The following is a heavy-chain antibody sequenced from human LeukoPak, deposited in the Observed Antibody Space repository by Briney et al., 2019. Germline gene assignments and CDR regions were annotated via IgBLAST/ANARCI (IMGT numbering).Heavy chain of an antibody. V-gene: IGHV3-23*01. J-gene: IGHJ4*02. Sequence: GGSLRLSCAASGFTFSSYATSWVCQAPGKGLEWVSSISGSGGNTYYADSVKGRFTISRDNSKNTLYMQMNSLRAEDTAVYYCAKLVTHFDYWGQGTLVTVSS. CDR2: ISGSGGNT. CDR3: AKLVTHFDY. D-gene: IGHD4-23*01. CDR1: GFTFSSYA.